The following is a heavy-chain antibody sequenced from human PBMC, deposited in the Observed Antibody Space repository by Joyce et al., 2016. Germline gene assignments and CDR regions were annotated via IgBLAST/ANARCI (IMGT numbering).Heavy chain of an antibody. CDR1: GYNFNSYW. J-gene: IGHJ4*02. D-gene: IGHD3-22*01. CDR3: ARQQGWDSSGYYFDY. Sequence: EVQLVQSGAEVKKPGESLKISCKGSGYNFNSYWIGWVRQMPGKGLEGMGISYPGGSDPRYSPSFQGQVTISADESIRTASLQWSSLKASDTAIYYCARQQGWDSSGYYFDYWGQGTLVTVSS. V-gene: IGHV5-51*01. CDR2: SYPGGSDP.